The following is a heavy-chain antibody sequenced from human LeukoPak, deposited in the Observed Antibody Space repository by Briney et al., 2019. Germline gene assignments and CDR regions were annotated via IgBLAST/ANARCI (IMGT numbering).Heavy chain of an antibody. V-gene: IGHV1-2*02. CDR2: INSNGGAT. J-gene: IGHJ4*02. CDR1: GYTFTGYY. Sequence: ASVKVSCXASGYTFTGYYIHWVRQAPGPGLAWMGWINSNGGATNYAQKFQGRVTMTRDTSTSTVYMELSSLRSEDTALYYCATHSPAGYATGYIRRLDYWGQGTLVTVSS. CDR3: ATHSPAGYATGYIRRLDY. D-gene: IGHD5-24*01.